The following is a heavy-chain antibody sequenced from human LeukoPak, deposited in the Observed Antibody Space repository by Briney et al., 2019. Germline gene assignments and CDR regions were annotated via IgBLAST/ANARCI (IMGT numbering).Heavy chain of an antibody. V-gene: IGHV4-59*08. Sequence: PSETLSLTCTVSGGSISSYYWSWIRQPPGKGLEWIGYIYYSGSTNYNPSLKSRVTISVDTSKNQFSLKLSPVTAADTAVYYCARSGTAIDYWGQGTLVTVSS. CDR3: ARSGTAIDY. D-gene: IGHD6-13*01. CDR1: GGSISSYY. J-gene: IGHJ4*02. CDR2: IYYSGST.